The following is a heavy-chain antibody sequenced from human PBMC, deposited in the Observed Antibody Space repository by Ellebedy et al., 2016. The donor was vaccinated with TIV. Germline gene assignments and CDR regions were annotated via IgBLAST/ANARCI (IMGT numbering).Heavy chain of an antibody. V-gene: IGHV1-18*04. CDR1: DNSFTRFG. D-gene: IGHD3-10*01. J-gene: IGHJ4*02. Sequence: AASVKVSCKAYDNSFTRFGFTWVRQAPGQGLEWMGWISAYNGNTKYAQMFQDRFTMTTDTSTKTVYMELRSLRSDDTALYYCARTHYRFGIIDYLDYWGRGTLVTVSS. CDR3: ARTHYRFGIIDYLDY. CDR2: ISAYNGNT.